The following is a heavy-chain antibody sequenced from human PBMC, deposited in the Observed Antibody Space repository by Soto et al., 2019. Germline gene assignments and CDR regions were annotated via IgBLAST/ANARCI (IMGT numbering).Heavy chain of an antibody. V-gene: IGHV3-9*01. CDR3: AKSPTYYDFWSGYSLTRNYFDY. CDR1: GFTFDDYA. D-gene: IGHD3-3*01. CDR2: ISWNSGSI. J-gene: IGHJ4*02. Sequence: GGSLRLSCAASGFTFDDYAMHWVRQAPGKGLEWVSGISWNSGSIGYADSVKGRFTISRDNAKNSLYLQMNSLRAEDTALYYCAKSPTYYDFWSGYSLTRNYFDYWGQGTLVTVSS.